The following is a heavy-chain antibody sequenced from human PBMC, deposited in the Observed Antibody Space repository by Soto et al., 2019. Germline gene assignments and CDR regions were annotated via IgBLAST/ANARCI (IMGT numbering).Heavy chain of an antibody. CDR1: GYTFTSYG. CDR2: ISAYNGNT. V-gene: IGHV1-18*01. CDR3: ARARYCSGGSCYLDAFNI. Sequence: AASVKVSCKASGYTFTSYGISWVRQAPGQGLEWMGWISAYNGNTNYAQKLQGRVTMTTDTSTSTAYMELRSLRSDDTAVYYCARARYCSGGSCYLDAFNIWGQGTMVTVSS. J-gene: IGHJ3*02. D-gene: IGHD2-15*01.